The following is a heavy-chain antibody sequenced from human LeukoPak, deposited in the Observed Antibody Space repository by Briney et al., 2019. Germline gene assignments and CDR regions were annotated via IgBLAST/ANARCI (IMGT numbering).Heavy chain of an antibody. V-gene: IGHV3-74*01. Sequence: GGSLRLSCAASGFTFSSYAMSWVRQAPGKGLEWVSRINGDATSTSYADSVKVRFTISRDNAKNTLYLQMNSLRAEDTAVYYCARAGPSSSWHQFDYWGQGTLVTVSS. D-gene: IGHD6-13*01. CDR3: ARAGPSSSWHQFDY. CDR1: GFTFSSYA. CDR2: INGDATST. J-gene: IGHJ4*02.